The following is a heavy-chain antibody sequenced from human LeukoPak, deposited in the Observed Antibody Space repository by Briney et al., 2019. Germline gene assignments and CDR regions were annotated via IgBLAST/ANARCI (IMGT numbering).Heavy chain of an antibody. V-gene: IGHV4-31*03. CDR1: GGTFISGGFY. CDR3: ARVTTLTMDDRGISHWYFDL. D-gene: IGHD4-17*01. CDR2: INHSGST. J-gene: IGHJ2*01. Sequence: SQTLSLTCTASGGTFISGGFYWIWLPPHPLKGLDYFMNINHSGSTYNNPSFGGRFALSVDTSKNQFSLSLTSLTAADTAVYYCARVTTLTMDDRGISHWYFDLWGRGTLVTVSS.